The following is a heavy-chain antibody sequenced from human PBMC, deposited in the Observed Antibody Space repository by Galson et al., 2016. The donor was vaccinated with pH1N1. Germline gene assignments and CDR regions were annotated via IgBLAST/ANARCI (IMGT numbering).Heavy chain of an antibody. D-gene: IGHD1-26*01. CDR3: VRDHLWAFDY. CDR1: GFIFSDYA. V-gene: IGHV3-48*03. CDR2: IRGGGTDI. J-gene: IGHJ4*02. Sequence: SLRLSCAASGFIFSDYAMNWVRQAPGKGLEWISYIRGGGTDIYYAGSVRGRFTISRDDAKNSLYLQMSSLRAEDTALYYCVRDHLWAFDYWGQGVLVIVSS.